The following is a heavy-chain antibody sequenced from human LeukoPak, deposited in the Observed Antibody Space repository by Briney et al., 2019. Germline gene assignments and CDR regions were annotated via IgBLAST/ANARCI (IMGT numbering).Heavy chain of an antibody. J-gene: IGHJ4*02. V-gene: IGHV4-34*01. CDR1: GGSFSGYY. Sequence: SETLSLTCAVYGGSFSGYYWSWIRQPPGKGLEWIGEINHSGSTNYNPSLKSRVTMSVDTSKNQFSLKLSSVTAADTAVYYCARGSWGSSWYWGYWGQGTLVTVSS. CDR3: ARGSWGSSWYWGY. CDR2: INHSGST. D-gene: IGHD6-13*01.